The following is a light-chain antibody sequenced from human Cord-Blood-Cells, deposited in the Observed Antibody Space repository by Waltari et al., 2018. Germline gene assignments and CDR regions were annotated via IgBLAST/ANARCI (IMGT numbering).Light chain of an antibody. V-gene: IGLV1-44*01. CDR1: SSNIGSNT. CDR3: AAWDDSLNGHWV. CDR2: SNN. J-gene: IGLJ3*02. Sequence: QSVLTQPPSASGTPGQRVTISCSGSSSNIGSNTVNWYQQIPGTAPKLLIYSNNPRPSVVPDRFSGSKSGTSASLAISGLQSEDEADYYCAAWDDSLNGHWVFGGGTKLTVL.